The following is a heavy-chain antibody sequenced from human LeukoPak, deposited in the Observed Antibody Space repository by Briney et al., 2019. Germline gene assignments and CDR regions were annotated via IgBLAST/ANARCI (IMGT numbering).Heavy chain of an antibody. CDR3: ARTETFCGGGGCYPFDS. CDR1: GYTFTGYY. J-gene: IGHJ4*02. D-gene: IGHD2-15*01. CDR2: INPNSGGT. V-gene: IGHV1-2*02. Sequence: GASVKVSCKASGYTFTGYYMHWVRQAPGQGLEWMGWINPNSGGTNYAQKFQGRVTMTRDTSISTAYMELSRLRSDDTAVYFCARTETFCGGGGCYPFDSWGQGTLVIVSS.